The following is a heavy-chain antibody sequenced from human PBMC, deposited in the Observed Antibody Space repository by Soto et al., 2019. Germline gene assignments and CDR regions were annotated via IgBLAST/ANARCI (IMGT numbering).Heavy chain of an antibody. Sequence: PGESLKISCKGSGYSFTSYWISWVRQMPGKGLEWMGRIDPSDSYTNYSPSFQGHVTISADKSISTAYLQWSSLKASDTAMYYCARQDCSSTSCMEVWGQGTLVTVSS. CDR2: IDPSDSYT. J-gene: IGHJ4*02. V-gene: IGHV5-10-1*01. CDR3: ARQDCSSTSCMEV. D-gene: IGHD2-2*01. CDR1: GYSFTSYW.